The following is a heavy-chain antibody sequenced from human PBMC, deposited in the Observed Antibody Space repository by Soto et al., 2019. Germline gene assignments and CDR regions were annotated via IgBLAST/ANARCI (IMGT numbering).Heavy chain of an antibody. V-gene: IGHV3-30-3*01. CDR1: GFTFTSYA. CDR3: AKVYSGTWLVDY. Sequence: GGSLRLSCVASGFTFTSYAMHWVRQAPGKGLEWVTIISYDGNYKYYADSAKGRFTISRDNSKNTLYLQMNSLRPEDTAVYYCAKVYSGTWLVDYWGQGTLVTV. D-gene: IGHD6-13*01. CDR2: ISYDGNYK. J-gene: IGHJ4*02.